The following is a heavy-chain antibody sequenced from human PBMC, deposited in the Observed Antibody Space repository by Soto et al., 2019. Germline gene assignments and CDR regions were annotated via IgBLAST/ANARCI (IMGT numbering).Heavy chain of an antibody. J-gene: IGHJ3*02. CDR3: ATEVDTSLGNEAFDI. Sequence: EVHLVESGGGLVKPGGSLRLSCAGSGFTSSDTISWGRQEPGKGREWVSSISSTSSYIYYADSPRGRFTTSKDNARLSLYMQMNSLRAEDTAVYYCATEVDTSLGNEAFDIWGQGTTVTVSS. D-gene: IGHD5-18*01. CDR2: ISSTSSYI. CDR1: GFTSSDT. V-gene: IGHV3-21*01.